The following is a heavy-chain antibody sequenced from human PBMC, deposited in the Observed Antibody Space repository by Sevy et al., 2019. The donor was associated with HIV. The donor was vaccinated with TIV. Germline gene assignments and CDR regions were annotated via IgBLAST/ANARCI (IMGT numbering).Heavy chain of an antibody. CDR3: ARAVTHEEHYYYYGMDV. D-gene: IGHD4-17*01. Sequence: GESLKISCKGSGYSFTSYWIGWVRQMPGKGLEWMGIIYPGDSDTRYSPSFQGQVTISADKSISTAYLKWSSLKASDTAMYYCARAVTHEEHYYYYGMDVWGQGTTVTVSS. CDR2: IYPGDSDT. V-gene: IGHV5-51*01. J-gene: IGHJ6*02. CDR1: GYSFTSYW.